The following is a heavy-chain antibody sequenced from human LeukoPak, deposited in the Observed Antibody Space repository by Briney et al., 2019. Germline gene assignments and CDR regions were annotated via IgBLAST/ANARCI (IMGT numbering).Heavy chain of an antibody. CDR2: IYYSGST. J-gene: IGHJ4*02. Sequence: PSETLSLTCTVSGGSISSYYWSWIRQPPGKGLEWIGYIYYSGSTNYNPSLKSRVTISVDTSKNQFSLRLSSVTAADTAIYYCARAVSGRFDYWGQGTLVTVSS. D-gene: IGHD6-19*01. CDR3: ARAVSGRFDY. CDR1: GGSISSYY. V-gene: IGHV4-59*08.